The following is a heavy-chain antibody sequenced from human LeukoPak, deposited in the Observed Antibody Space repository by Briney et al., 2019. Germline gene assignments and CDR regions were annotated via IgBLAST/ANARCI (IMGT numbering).Heavy chain of an antibody. CDR3: ARGLGTTVTSYYYYYYYMDV. CDR1: GYTFTGYY. CDR2: INPNSGGT. J-gene: IGHJ6*03. V-gene: IGHV1-2*02. D-gene: IGHD4-17*01. Sequence: ASVKVSCKASGYTFTGYYMHWVRQAPGQGLEWMGWINPNSGGTNYAQKFQGRVTMTRNTSISTAYMELSSLRSEDTAVYYCARGLGTTVTSYYYYYYYMDVWGKGTTVTVSS.